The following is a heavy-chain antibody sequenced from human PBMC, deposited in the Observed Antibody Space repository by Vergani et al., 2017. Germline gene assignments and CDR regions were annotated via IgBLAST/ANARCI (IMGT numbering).Heavy chain of an antibody. J-gene: IGHJ5*02. CDR2: IIPIFGTA. CDR1: GGTFSSYA. Sequence: QVQLVQSGAEVKKPGSSVKVSCKASGGTFSSYAISWVRQAPGQGLEWMGGIIPIFGTANYAQKFQGRVTITADESTSPAYMELSSLRSEDTAVYYCARDRYCSSTSCSPGWFDPWGQGTLVTVSS. V-gene: IGHV1-69*13. D-gene: IGHD2-2*01. CDR3: ARDRYCSSTSCSPGWFDP.